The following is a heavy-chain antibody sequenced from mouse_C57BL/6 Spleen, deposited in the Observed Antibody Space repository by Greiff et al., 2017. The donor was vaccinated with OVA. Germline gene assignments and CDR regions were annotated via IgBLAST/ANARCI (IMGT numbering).Heavy chain of an antibody. CDR3: TRHGSSYAWFAY. V-gene: IGHV1-15*01. CDR2: IDPETGGT. CDR1: GYTFTDYE. D-gene: IGHD1-1*01. J-gene: IGHJ3*01. Sequence: VKLQESGAELVRPGASVTLSCKASGYTFTDYEMHWVKQTPVHGLEWIGAIDPETGGTAYNQKFKGKAILTADKSSSTAYMELRSLTSEDSAVYYCTRHGSSYAWFAYWGQGTLVTVSA.